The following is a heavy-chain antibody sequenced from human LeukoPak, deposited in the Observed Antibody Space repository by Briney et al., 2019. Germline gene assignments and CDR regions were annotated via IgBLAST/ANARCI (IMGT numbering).Heavy chain of an antibody. J-gene: IGHJ4*02. D-gene: IGHD6-6*01. CDR2: ISSSSSYI. V-gene: IGHV3-21*01. Sequence: GGSPRLSCVASGFTFSTYGMNWVRQAPGRGLEWVSSISSSSSYIYYADSVKGRFTISRDNAKNSLYLQMNSLRAEDTAVYYCARVILRGSPSDALGYWGQGSLVTVSS. CDR1: GFTFSTYG. CDR3: ARVILRGSPSDALGY.